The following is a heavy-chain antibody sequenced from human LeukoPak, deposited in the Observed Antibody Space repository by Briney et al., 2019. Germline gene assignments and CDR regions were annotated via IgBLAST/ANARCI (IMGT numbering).Heavy chain of an antibody. CDR1: GGSISSGGYY. J-gene: IGHJ4*02. D-gene: IGHD4-17*01. CDR2: IYYSGST. V-gene: IGHV4-31*03. Sequence: SQTLSLTCTVSGGSISSGGYYWSWIRQHPGKGLERIGYIYYSGSTYYNPSLKSRVTISVDTSKNQFSLKLSSVTAADTAVYYCARGPHDYGDLYYFDYWGQGTLVTVSS. CDR3: ARGPHDYGDLYYFDY.